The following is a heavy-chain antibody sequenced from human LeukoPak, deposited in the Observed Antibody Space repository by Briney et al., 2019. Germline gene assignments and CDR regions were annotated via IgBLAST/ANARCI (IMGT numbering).Heavy chain of an antibody. Sequence: GGSLRLSCAASGFTFSRYSMNWVRQAPGKGLEWVSGISWNSGSIGYADSVKGRFTISRDNAKNSLYLQMNSLRAEDMALYYCAKGARGYYYYMDVWGKGTTVTVSS. J-gene: IGHJ6*03. CDR2: ISWNSGSI. CDR3: AKGARGYYYYMDV. D-gene: IGHD3-10*01. CDR1: GFTFSRYS. V-gene: IGHV3-9*03.